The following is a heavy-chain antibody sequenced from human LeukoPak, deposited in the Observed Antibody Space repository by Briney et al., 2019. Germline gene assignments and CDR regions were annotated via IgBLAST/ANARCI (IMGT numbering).Heavy chain of an antibody. CDR3: ARHDRSMRFFDY. CDR1: GFSFRSYV. V-gene: IGHV3-23*01. CDR2: ISDNGDTT. J-gene: IGHJ4*02. Sequence: GGPLRLSCAASGFSFRSYVMSWVRQAPGKGLEWVSAISDNGDTTYYADSVEGRFTISRDNSKNTVFLQMNSLRAEDTAVYYCARHDRSMRFFDYWGQGTLVTVSS. D-gene: IGHD1-1*01.